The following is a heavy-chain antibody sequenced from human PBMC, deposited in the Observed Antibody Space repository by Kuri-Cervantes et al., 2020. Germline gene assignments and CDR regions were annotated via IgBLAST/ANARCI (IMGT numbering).Heavy chain of an antibody. J-gene: IGHJ6*02. D-gene: IGHD2-2*01. CDR1: GFTFSSYS. CDR2: IKQDGSEK. V-gene: IGHV3-7*01. Sequence: GESLKISCAASGFTFSSYSMNWVRQAPGKGLEWVAIIKQDGSEKYYVDSVKGRFTISRDNAKNSLYLQMSSLRAEDTAVYYCARSAIHNCGSTSCRNYYYGMDVWGQGTTVTVSS. CDR3: ARSAIHNCGSTSCRNYYYGMDV.